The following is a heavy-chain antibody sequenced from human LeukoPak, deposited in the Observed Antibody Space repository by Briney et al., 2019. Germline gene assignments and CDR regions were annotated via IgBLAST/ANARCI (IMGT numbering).Heavy chain of an antibody. D-gene: IGHD3-10*02. CDR3: AREYFRIIDY. Sequence: GGSLRLSCAASGFTVSSNYMGWVRQAPGKGLEWVSVIYSGGSTYYADSVKGRFTISRDNSKNTLYLQMNSLRAEDTAVYYCAREYFRIIDYWGQGTLVTVSS. J-gene: IGHJ4*02. CDR1: GFTVSSNY. V-gene: IGHV3-66*01. CDR2: IYSGGST.